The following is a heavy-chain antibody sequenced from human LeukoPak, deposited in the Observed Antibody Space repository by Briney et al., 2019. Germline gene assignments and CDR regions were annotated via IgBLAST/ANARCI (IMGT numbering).Heavy chain of an antibody. J-gene: IGHJ4*02. V-gene: IGHV3-9*01. CDR3: AVGGRATTDGYFDY. D-gene: IGHD1-26*01. Sequence: PGRSLRLSCAASGFTFDDYAMRWVRQAPGKGLEWVSGISWNSGSIGYADSVKGRFTISRDNAKNSLYLQMNSLRAEDTALYYCAVGGRATTDGYFDYWGQGTLVTVSS. CDR1: GFTFDDYA. CDR2: ISWNSGSI.